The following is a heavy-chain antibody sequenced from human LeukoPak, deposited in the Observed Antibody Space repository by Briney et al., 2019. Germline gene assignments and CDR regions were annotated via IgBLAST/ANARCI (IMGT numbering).Heavy chain of an antibody. CDR3: AGGGQSEAMVIGY. J-gene: IGHJ4*02. Sequence: GGSLRLSCAASGFTFSSYGMHWVRQAPGKGLEWVAVIWYDGSNKYYADSVKGRFTISRDNSKNTLYLQMNSLRAEDTAVYYCAGGGQSEAMVIGYWGQGTLVTVSS. D-gene: IGHD5-18*01. CDR1: GFTFSSYG. CDR2: IWYDGSNK. V-gene: IGHV3-33*01.